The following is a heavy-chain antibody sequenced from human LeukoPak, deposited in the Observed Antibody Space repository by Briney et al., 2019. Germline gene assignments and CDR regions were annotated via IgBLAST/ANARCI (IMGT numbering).Heavy chain of an antibody. CDR2: IRYDGSSK. CDR3: AKETAVTTFGPSYMDV. D-gene: IGHD4-17*01. V-gene: IGHV3-30*02. CDR1: GFSFSSYG. J-gene: IGHJ6*03. Sequence: RSGGSLRLSCAASGFSFSSYGVHWVRQAPGKGLEWVAFIRYDGSSKYYVDSVKGRFTISRDNSKNTLYLQMNSLRAEDTAMYYCAKETAVTTFGPSYMDVWGKGTTVTVSS.